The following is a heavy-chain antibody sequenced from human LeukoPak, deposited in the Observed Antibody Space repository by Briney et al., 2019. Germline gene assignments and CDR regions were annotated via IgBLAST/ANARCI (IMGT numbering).Heavy chain of an antibody. CDR2: ISSSSSTI. CDR3: ARKPPATTVTTLGNY. J-gene: IGHJ4*02. V-gene: IGHV3-48*01. Sequence: GGSLRLSCAASGFTFSSYSMTWVRQAPGKGLEWVSYISSSSSTIYYADSVKGRFTISRDNSKNTLYPQMNSLRAEDTAVYYCARKPPATTVTTLGNYWGQGTLVTVSS. D-gene: IGHD4-17*01. CDR1: GFTFSSYS.